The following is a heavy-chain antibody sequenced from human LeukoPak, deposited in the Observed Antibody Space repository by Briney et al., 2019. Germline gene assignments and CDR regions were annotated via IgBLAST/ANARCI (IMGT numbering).Heavy chain of an antibody. D-gene: IGHD1-7*01. CDR1: GFTFSGYW. CDR2: IKQDGSEK. J-gene: IGHJ4*02. CDR3: AGNYRLVDY. V-gene: IGHV3-7*01. Sequence: GGSLRLSCAASGFTFSGYWMSWVRQAPGKGLEWVANIKQDGSEKYYVDSVKGRFTISRDNAKNSLYLQMNSLRAEDTAVYYCAGNYRLVDYWGQGALVTVSS.